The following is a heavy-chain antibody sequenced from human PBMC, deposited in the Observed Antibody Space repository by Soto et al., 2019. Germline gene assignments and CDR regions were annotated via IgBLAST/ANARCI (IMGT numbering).Heavy chain of an antibody. D-gene: IGHD2-15*01. V-gene: IGHV3-30*18. CDR2: ISYDGSNK. Sequence: GGSLRLSCAASGFTFSSYGMHWVRQAPGKGLEWVAVISYDGSNKYYADSVKGRFTISRDNSKNTLYLQMNSLRAEDTAVYYCAKSGGVVVGTDYWGQGTLVTVSS. J-gene: IGHJ4*02. CDR1: GFTFSSYG. CDR3: AKSGGVVVGTDY.